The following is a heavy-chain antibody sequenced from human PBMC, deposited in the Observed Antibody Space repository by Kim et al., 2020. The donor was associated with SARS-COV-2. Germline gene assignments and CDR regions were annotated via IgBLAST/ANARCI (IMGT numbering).Heavy chain of an antibody. CDR3: ARGGEVLRYFDWLLGDAFDV. Sequence: SVKVSCKASGGTFSSYTISWVRQAPGQGLEWMGRIIPILGIANYAQKFQGRVTITADKSTSTAYMELSSLRSEDTAVYYCARGGEVLRYFDWLLGDAFDVCGQGTLVTVSS. V-gene: IGHV1-69*02. J-gene: IGHJ3*01. D-gene: IGHD3-9*01. CDR2: IIPILGIA. CDR1: GGTFSSYT.